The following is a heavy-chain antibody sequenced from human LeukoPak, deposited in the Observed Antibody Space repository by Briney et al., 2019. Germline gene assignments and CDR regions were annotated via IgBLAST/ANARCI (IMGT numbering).Heavy chain of an antibody. V-gene: IGHV3-7*03. D-gene: IGHD6-6*01. Sequence: GGSLRLSCAVSGFTFSGFWMSWSRQAPGKGLEWVASINSDGSEGYYADVVKGRFTISRDNAKSSLYLQINSLRAEDTAVYYCARSSYSSSSSVWGQGTMVTVSS. CDR3: ARSSYSSSSSV. CDR2: INSDGSEG. CDR1: GFTFSGFW. J-gene: IGHJ3*01.